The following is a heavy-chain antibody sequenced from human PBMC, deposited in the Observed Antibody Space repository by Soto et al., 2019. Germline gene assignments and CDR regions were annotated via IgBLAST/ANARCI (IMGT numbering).Heavy chain of an antibody. J-gene: IGHJ5*02. V-gene: IGHV1-46*01. CDR2: INPSGDRT. D-gene: IGHD3-22*01. CDR1: GYVFTRHW. Sequence: ASVKVSCKASGYVFTRHWMHWVRQAPGQGPEWMGVINPSGDRTTYAQQFPGRVTLTRDTATSTDYMELISLTSEDTAVYYCARDNSYEDTSWWFDPWGQGTLVTVSS. CDR3: ARDNSYEDTSWWFDP.